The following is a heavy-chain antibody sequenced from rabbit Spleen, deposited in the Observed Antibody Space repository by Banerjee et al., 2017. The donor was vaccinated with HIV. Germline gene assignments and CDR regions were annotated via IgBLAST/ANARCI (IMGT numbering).Heavy chain of an antibody. CDR2: IGTGVGDT. V-gene: IGHV1S40*01. CDR3: ARETWGSTGNYGL. J-gene: IGHJ4*01. Sequence: QQLVESGGGLVKPGASLTLTCKASGFSFSNGYDMCWVRQAPGKGLEWIACIGTGVGDTYYANWAKGRFTISKTSSTTVTLQVTSLTAADTATYFCARETWGSTGNYGLWGPGTLVTVS. D-gene: IGHD7-1*01. CDR1: GFSFSNGYD.